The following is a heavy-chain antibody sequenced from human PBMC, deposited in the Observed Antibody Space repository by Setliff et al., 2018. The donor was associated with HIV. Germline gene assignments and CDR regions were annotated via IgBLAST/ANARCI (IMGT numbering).Heavy chain of an antibody. CDR3: ARGIRSGYDRYYMDV. CDR1: GFTFNTYW. Sequence: GGSLRLSCAASGFTFNTYWMHWVRQSPGKGPECVSSISTSSRYIYYQDSVKGRFTISRDNAKNSVYLQMNSLRAEDTAVYYCARGIRSGYDRYYMDVWGKGTTVTVSS. CDR2: ISTSSRYI. J-gene: IGHJ6*03. D-gene: IGHD5-12*01. V-gene: IGHV3-21*01.